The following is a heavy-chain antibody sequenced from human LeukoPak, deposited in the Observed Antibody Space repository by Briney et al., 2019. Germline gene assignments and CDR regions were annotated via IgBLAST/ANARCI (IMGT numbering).Heavy chain of an antibody. V-gene: IGHV3-74*01. CDR3: ALRYCTSTSCYPYFDY. CDR1: GFTFNSYW. J-gene: IGHJ4*02. Sequence: QPGGSLRLSCAASGFTFNSYWMHWVRQAPGKGLVWVSRINNDGSSTNYADSVKGRFTTSRDNAKNTLYLQMNRLRAEDTAVYYCALRYCTSTSCYPYFDYWGQGTVVTVSS. CDR2: INNDGSST. D-gene: IGHD2-2*01.